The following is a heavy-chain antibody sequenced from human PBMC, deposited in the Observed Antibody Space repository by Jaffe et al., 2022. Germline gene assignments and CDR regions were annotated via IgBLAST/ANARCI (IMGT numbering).Heavy chain of an antibody. CDR2: INPNSGGT. V-gene: IGHV1-2*06. J-gene: IGHJ6*03. CDR3: ARDPVTIFGVVQRYGGLGYMDV. D-gene: IGHD3-3*01. Sequence: QVQLVQSGAEVKKPGASVKVSCKASGYTFTGYYMHWVRQAPGQGLEWMGRINPNSGGTNYAQKFQGRVTMTRDTSISTAYMELSRLRSDDTAVYYCARDPVTIFGVVQRYGGLGYMDVWGKGTTVTVSS. CDR1: GYTFTGYY.